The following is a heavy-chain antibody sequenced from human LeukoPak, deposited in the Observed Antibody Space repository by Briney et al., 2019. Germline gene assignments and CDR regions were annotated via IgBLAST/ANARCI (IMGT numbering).Heavy chain of an antibody. CDR1: GYTFTSYA. J-gene: IGHJ4*02. Sequence: ASVKVSCKASGYTFTSYAMNWVRQAPGQGLEWMGIINPSGGSTSYAQKFQGRVTMTRDTSTSTVYMELSSLRSEDTAVYYCARAGYCSSTSCYRTYDYWGQGTLVTVSS. CDR3: ARAGYCSSTSCYRTYDY. D-gene: IGHD2-2*02. CDR2: INPSGGST. V-gene: IGHV1-46*01.